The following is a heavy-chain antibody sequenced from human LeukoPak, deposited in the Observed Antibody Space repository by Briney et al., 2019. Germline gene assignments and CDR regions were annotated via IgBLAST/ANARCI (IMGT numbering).Heavy chain of an antibody. CDR3: ARDATNVLRYFDWFHGLSYNWFDP. D-gene: IGHD3-9*01. CDR1: GGSISSYY. V-gene: IGHV4-4*07. J-gene: IGHJ5*02. CDR2: IYTSGST. Sequence: PSETLSLTCTVSGGSISSYYWSWIRQPAGKGLEWIGRIYTSGSTNYNPSLKSRVTMSVDTSKNQFSLKLSSVTAADTAVYYCARDATNVLRYFDWFHGLSYNWFDPWGQGTLVTVSS.